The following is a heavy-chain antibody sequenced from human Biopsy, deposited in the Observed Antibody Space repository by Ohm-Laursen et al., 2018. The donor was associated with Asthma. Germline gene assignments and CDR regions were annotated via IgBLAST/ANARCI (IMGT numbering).Heavy chain of an antibody. CDR2: MYYSGTT. V-gene: IGHV4-39*01. J-gene: IGHJ6*02. D-gene: IGHD6-13*01. CDR3: VRGSSSWHHGPFHYYYGMDV. CDR1: RGSGGYMRSGNYY. Sequence: TLSLTCSLSRGSGGYMRSGNYYWGWIRQPPGKGLEWFGSMYYSGTTYYNPSLEGRVTVSADTSKNQFSLKLTSVTAADTAVYYCVRGSSSWHHGPFHYYYGMDVWGQGTTATVSS.